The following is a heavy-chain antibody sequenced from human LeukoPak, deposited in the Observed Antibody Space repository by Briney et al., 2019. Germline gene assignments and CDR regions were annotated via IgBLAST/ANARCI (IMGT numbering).Heavy chain of an antibody. J-gene: IGHJ4*02. V-gene: IGHV1-69*05. CDR1: GGTFSSYA. CDR2: IIPIFGTA. D-gene: IGHD3-22*01. Sequence: ASVTVSCKASGGTFSSYAISWVRQAPGQGLEWMGGIIPIFGTANYAQKFQGRVTITTDESTSTAYMELTSLRSEDTAVYYCARDRYYDSSGGEDYFDYWGQGTLVTVSS. CDR3: ARDRYYDSSGGEDYFDY.